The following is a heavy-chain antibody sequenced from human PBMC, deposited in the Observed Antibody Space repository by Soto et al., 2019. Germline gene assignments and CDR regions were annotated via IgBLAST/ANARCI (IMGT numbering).Heavy chain of an antibody. CDR3: ARRVEPTYYYGMDV. V-gene: IGHV3-33*01. J-gene: IGHJ6*02. D-gene: IGHD6-13*01. Sequence: QVQLVESGGGVVQPGRSLRLSCAASGFTFSSYGMHWVRQAPGKGLEWVAVIWYDGSNKYYADSVKGRFTISRDNSKNTLYLQMNSLRAEDTAVYYCARRVEPTYYYGMDVWGQGTTVTVSS. CDR1: GFTFSSYG. CDR2: IWYDGSNK.